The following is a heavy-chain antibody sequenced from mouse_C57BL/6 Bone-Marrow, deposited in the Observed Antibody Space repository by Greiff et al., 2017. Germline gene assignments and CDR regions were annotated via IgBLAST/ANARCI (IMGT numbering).Heavy chain of an antibody. CDR3: ARLWGYYKAMDY. Sequence: EVKLMESGGGLVKPGGSLKLFCAASGFTFSSYTMSWVRQTPEKRLEWVATISGGGGNTYYPVCVKGRFTISRDHAKNTLYLQMSSLRSEDTALYYCARLWGYYKAMDYGGQGTSVTVSS. J-gene: IGHJ4*01. D-gene: IGHD2-3*01. CDR2: ISGGGGNT. CDR1: GFTFSSYT. V-gene: IGHV5-9*01.